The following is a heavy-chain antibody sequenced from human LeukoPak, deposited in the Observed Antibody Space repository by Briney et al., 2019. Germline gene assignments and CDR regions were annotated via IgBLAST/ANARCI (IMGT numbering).Heavy chain of an antibody. Sequence: GGSLRLSCVASGFTFSSYAMSWVRQAPGKGLEWVSAISGSGGSTYYADSVKGRFTISRDNAKNSLYLQMNSLRAEDTAVYYCAREYYYDSSGYPAVGYWGQGTLVTVSS. J-gene: IGHJ4*02. CDR1: GFTFSSYA. D-gene: IGHD3-22*01. CDR3: AREYYYDSSGYPAVGY. V-gene: IGHV3-23*01. CDR2: ISGSGGST.